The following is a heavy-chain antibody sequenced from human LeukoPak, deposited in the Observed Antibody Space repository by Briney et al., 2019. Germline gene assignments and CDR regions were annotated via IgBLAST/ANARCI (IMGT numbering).Heavy chain of an antibody. D-gene: IGHD2-2*01. Sequence: ASVKVSCKASGYSFGIFGTSWVRQAPGQGLEWMGWISANNGNTNYAQNLQGRVTMTIDTSTSTAYMELRSLRSDDTAVYYCARVGVVVPAAWFDPWGQGTLVTVSS. CDR2: ISANNGNT. CDR3: ARVGVVVPAAWFDP. CDR1: GYSFGIFG. J-gene: IGHJ5*02. V-gene: IGHV1-18*01.